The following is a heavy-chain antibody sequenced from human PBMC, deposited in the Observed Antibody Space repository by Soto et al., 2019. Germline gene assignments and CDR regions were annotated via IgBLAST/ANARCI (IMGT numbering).Heavy chain of an antibody. J-gene: IGHJ4*02. V-gene: IGHV1-18*04. CDR2: INTYDGNT. CDR3: ARVRLTMIVVPFGVL. CDR1: GYTFTSYG. D-gene: IGHD3-22*01. Sequence: QVQLVQSGAEVKKPGASVKVSCKASGYTFTSYGIAWVRQAPGQGLEWMGWINTYDGNTNYAQEFQGRVTMTTDTSKSTAYMELRSLRSDDTAVYYCARVRLTMIVVPFGVLWGQGTLVTVSS.